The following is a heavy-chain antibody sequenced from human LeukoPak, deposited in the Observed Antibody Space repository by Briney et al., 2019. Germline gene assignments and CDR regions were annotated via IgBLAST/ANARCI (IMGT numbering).Heavy chain of an antibody. Sequence: ASVKVSCKASGYTFTGYYMHWVRQAPGQGLEWMGWINPNSGGTNYAHNVKGRVTMTRDTAISTAYMQLSRLRADDTAVYYCARVVAGCSGGSCHPDDYWGQGTLVTVSS. CDR2: INPNSGGT. D-gene: IGHD2-15*01. J-gene: IGHJ4*02. CDR3: ARVVAGCSGGSCHPDDY. CDR1: GYTFTGYY. V-gene: IGHV1-2*02.